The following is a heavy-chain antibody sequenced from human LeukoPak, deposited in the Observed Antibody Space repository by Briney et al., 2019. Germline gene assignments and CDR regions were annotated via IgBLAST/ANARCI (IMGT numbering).Heavy chain of an antibody. D-gene: IGHD3-10*01. V-gene: IGHV3-66*01. CDR3: ARDGEDHYYDY. J-gene: IGHJ4*02. CDR1: GFTVSSNH. Sequence: GGSLRLSCAASGFTVSSNHMSWARQAPGKGLEWVSVIYIGGTIYYADSVKGRFTISRDNSMNTVYLEMNSLRAEDTAVYYCARDGEDHYYDYWGQGTLVTVST. CDR2: IYIGGTI.